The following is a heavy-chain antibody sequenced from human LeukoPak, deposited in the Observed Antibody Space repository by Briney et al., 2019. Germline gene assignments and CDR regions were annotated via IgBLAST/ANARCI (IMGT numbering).Heavy chain of an antibody. D-gene: IGHD2-15*01. V-gene: IGHV4-59*02. CDR2: IYYSGSS. Sequence: PSQTLSLTCTVSGDSVSSKYWTWIRQPPGKGLEWIGYIYYSGSSNYNPSLRSRVTISLDTSKNQFSLKLTPVTAVDTAVYYCTRGGGLGYCTGSSCYSDYWGQGILVTVSS. CDR1: GDSVSSKY. J-gene: IGHJ4*02. CDR3: TRGGGLGYCTGSSCYSDY.